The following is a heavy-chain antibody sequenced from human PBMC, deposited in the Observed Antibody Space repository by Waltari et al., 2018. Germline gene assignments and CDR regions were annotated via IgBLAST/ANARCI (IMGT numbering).Heavy chain of an antibody. D-gene: IGHD3-10*01. V-gene: IGHV4-34*01. CDR2: INHSGST. CDR3: ARSRYYGSGKGRGFDP. CDR1: GGSFSGYY. J-gene: IGHJ5*02. Sequence: QVQLQQWGAGLLKPSETLSLTCAVYGGSFSGYYWSWIRQPPGKGLEWIGEINHSGSTNYNPALKSRVTRSVDTSKNQFSLKLSSVTAADTAVYYCARSRYYGSGKGRGFDPWGQGTLVTVSS.